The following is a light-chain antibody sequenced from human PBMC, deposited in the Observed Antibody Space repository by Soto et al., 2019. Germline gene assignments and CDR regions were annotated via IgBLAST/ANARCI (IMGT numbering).Light chain of an antibody. CDR1: QSVSSSD. J-gene: IGKJ5*01. CDR2: GTS. Sequence: EIVLTQSPGTLSLSPGERATLSCRASQSVSSSDLAWYQQKPGQAPRLLIYGTSSRATGIPDRFSGSGSGTDFTLTISRLKPEDFAVYYCQQYGSSPLVTFGQGTRLEIK. V-gene: IGKV3-20*01. CDR3: QQYGSSPLVT.